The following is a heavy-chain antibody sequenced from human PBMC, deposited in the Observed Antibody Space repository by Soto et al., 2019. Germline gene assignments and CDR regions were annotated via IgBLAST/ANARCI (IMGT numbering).Heavy chain of an antibody. Sequence: ASVKVSCKASGYTFTGYYMHWVRQAPGQGLEWMGWINPNSGGTNYAQKFQGWVTMTRDTSISTAYMELSRLRSDDTAVYYCARENYYDSSGYYYFGYYGMDVWGQGTTVTVS. J-gene: IGHJ6*02. V-gene: IGHV1-2*04. CDR3: ARENYYDSSGYYYFGYYGMDV. D-gene: IGHD3-22*01. CDR1: GYTFTGYY. CDR2: INPNSGGT.